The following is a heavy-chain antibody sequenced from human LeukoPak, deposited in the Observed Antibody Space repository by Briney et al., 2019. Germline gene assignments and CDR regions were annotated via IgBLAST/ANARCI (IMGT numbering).Heavy chain of an antibody. Sequence: ASVKVSCKASGYSFTAYYMHWVRQAPGQGLEWMGWINPTSGSTNYAQTFRGRVTLTSDTSITTAYMELSRLKSDDTAVYYCAGGNLSGDHDFWGQGTLVTVSS. J-gene: IGHJ4*02. CDR2: INPTSGST. CDR1: GYSFTAYY. D-gene: IGHD1-26*01. V-gene: IGHV1-2*02. CDR3: AGGNLSGDHDF.